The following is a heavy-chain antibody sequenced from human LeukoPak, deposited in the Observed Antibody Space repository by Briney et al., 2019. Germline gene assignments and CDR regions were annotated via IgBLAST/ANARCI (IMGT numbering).Heavy chain of an antibody. J-gene: IGHJ4*02. Sequence: SVKVSCKASGGTSSSYAISWVRQAPGQGLGWMGRIIPILGIANYAQKFQGRVTITADKSTSTAYMELSSLRSEDTAVYYCARDRGRDGYNSGHFDYWGQGTLVTVSS. CDR2: IIPILGIA. V-gene: IGHV1-69*04. D-gene: IGHD5-24*01. CDR3: ARDRGRDGYNSGHFDY. CDR1: GGTSSSYA.